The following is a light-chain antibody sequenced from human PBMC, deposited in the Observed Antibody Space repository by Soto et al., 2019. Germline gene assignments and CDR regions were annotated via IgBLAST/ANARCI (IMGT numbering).Light chain of an antibody. CDR3: QQFGNSPYT. Sequence: EMVLTQSPGTLSLSPGERATLSCRASQSVSSSYLAWYQQKPGQTPRLLIYGASSRATGIPDRFSGSGSGTDFTLTISRLEPEDFAVYYWQQFGNSPYTFGQGTKLDIK. CDR2: GAS. CDR1: QSVSSSY. V-gene: IGKV3-20*01. J-gene: IGKJ2*01.